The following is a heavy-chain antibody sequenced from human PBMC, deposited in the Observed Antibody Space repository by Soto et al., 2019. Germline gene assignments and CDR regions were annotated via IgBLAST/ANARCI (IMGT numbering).Heavy chain of an antibody. V-gene: IGHV4-59*01. J-gene: IGHJ5*02. D-gene: IGHD3-3*01. CDR3: ARAPGGAISGGWFDP. CDR2: IYYSGST. CDR1: GGSISSYY. Sequence: PSETLSRTCTVAGGSISSYYWSWIRQPPGKGLEWIGHIYYSGSTNYNPSLKSRLTISVDTSKTQFSLKLSSVTAADTAVYYCARAPGGAISGGWFDPWGQGTLVTVSS.